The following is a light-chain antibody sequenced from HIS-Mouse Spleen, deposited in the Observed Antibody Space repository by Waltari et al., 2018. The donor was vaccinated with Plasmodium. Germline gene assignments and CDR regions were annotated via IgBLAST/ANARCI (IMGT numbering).Light chain of an antibody. J-gene: IGKJ5*01. CDR2: GAS. CDR3: QQYGSSPIT. V-gene: IGKV3-20*01. CDR1: QSVSSSY. Sequence: EIVLTQSPGTLSLSPGERATLSCRASQSVSSSYLAWYQQKPGQAPRLLNLGASIRATGIPDRFSGSGSGTDFTLTISRLEPEDCAVYYCQQYGSSPITFGQGTRLEIK.